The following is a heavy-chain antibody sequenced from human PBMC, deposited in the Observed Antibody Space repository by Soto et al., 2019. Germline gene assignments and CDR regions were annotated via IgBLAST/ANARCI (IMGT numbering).Heavy chain of an antibody. V-gene: IGHV4-34*01. Sequence: SETLSLPCAVYGVSFSGYYWSWIRQPPGKGLEWGGEINHSGSTNYNPSLKSRVTISVDTSTNQFPLRLSSVTAADAAVYYCARLLDDSRGYYYFDYWGQGTLGTVSS. CDR1: GVSFSGYY. CDR2: INHSGST. CDR3: ARLLDDSRGYYYFDY. D-gene: IGHD3-22*01. J-gene: IGHJ4*02.